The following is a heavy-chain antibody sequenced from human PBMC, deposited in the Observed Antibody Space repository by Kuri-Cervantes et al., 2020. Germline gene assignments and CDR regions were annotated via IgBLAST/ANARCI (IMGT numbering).Heavy chain of an antibody. Sequence: SETLSLTCTVSGYSISSGYYWGWIRQPPGKGLEWIGSIYHSGSTNYNPSLKSRVTISVDTSKNQFSLKLGSVTAADTAVYYCARGLTWGIQKDYWGQGTLVTVSS. D-gene: IGHD5-18*01. J-gene: IGHJ4*02. CDR3: ARGLTWGIQKDY. CDR1: GYSISSGYY. CDR2: IYHSGST. V-gene: IGHV4-38-2*02.